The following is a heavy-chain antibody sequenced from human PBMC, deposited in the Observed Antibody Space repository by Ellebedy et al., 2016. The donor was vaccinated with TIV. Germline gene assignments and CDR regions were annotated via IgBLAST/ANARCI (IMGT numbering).Heavy chain of an antibody. CDR3: ARGGVGSFDQ. V-gene: IGHV3-74*01. CDR2: IHSDGSAT. J-gene: IGHJ5*02. CDR1: GFTFSYYW. D-gene: IGHD2-8*01. Sequence: GGSLRLSXAASGFTFSYYWMPWVRQAPGKGLMWVSRIHSDGSATTYADSVKGRFTISRDNTRNTLSLEMSSLRAEDTAVYYCARGGVGSFDQWGQGTLVTVSS.